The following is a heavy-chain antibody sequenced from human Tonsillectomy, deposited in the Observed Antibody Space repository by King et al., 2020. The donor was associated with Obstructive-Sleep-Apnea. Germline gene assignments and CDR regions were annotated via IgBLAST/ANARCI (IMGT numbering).Heavy chain of an antibody. V-gene: IGHV1-69*06. J-gene: IGHJ6*02. CDR2: IIPICGNA. Sequence: VQLVESGAEVKKPGSSVKVSCKASGGTFSNYAINWVRQAPGQGLEWMGGIIPICGNANYAQKFQGRITITADKSTSTVYMELSSLRSADTARHYCARVNYDILTGYTHSGFYYYGMDVWGQGTTVTVSS. CDR3: ARVNYDILTGYTHSGFYYYGMDV. D-gene: IGHD3-9*01. CDR1: GGTFSNYA.